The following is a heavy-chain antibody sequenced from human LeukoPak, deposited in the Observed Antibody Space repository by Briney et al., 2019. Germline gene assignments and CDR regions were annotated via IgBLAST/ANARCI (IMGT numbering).Heavy chain of an antibody. CDR3: ARTPYYDILTGYYNLYSYFDY. CDR2: IIPILGIP. V-gene: IGHV1-69*02. J-gene: IGHJ4*02. D-gene: IGHD3-9*01. CDR1: GGTFSSYT. Sequence: SVKVSCKASGGTFSSYTISWVRQAPGQGLEWMGRIIPILGIPNYAQKFQDRVTITADKSTSTAYMELSSLRSEDTAVYYCARTPYYDILTGYYNLYSYFDYWGQGTLVTVSS.